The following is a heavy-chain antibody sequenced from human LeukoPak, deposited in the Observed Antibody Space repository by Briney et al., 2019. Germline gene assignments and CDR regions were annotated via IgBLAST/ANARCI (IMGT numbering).Heavy chain of an antibody. D-gene: IGHD3-10*01. CDR3: AKDPLRDGSGSYLDY. CDR1: GFTFSNYG. CDR2: ISYDGSNK. J-gene: IGHJ4*02. Sequence: GGSLRLSCAASGFTFSNYGMHWVRQAPGKGLEWVAVISYDGSNKYYADSVKGRFTISRDNSKDTLYLQMNSLRAEDTAVYYCAKDPLRDGSGSYLDYWGQGTLVTVSS. V-gene: IGHV3-30*18.